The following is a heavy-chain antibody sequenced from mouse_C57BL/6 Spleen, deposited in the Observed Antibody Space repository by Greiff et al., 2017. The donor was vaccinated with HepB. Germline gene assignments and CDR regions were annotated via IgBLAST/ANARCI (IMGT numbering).Heavy chain of an antibody. CDR1: GYAFSSSW. Sequence: VKLQQSGPELVKPGASVKISCKASGYAFSSSWMNWVKQRPGKGLEWIGRIYPGDGDTNYNGKFKGKATLTADKSSSTAYMQLSSLTSEDSAVYFCARNYYGSSSYAMDYWGQGTSVTVSS. CDR2: IYPGDGDT. V-gene: IGHV1-82*01. D-gene: IGHD1-1*01. CDR3: ARNYYGSSSYAMDY. J-gene: IGHJ4*01.